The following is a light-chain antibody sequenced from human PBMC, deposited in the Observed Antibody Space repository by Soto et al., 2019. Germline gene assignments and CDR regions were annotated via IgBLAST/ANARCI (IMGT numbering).Light chain of an antibody. CDR2: DVS. CDR3: CSYTRTSTRV. CDR1: SSDVGGFNY. Sequence: QSALTQPASVSGSPGQSITISCTGTSSDVGGFNYVSWYQQHPGKAPKLIIYDVSNRPSGVSNRFSGSKSGNTASLTISGLQAEDEADYYCCSYTRTSTRVFGGGTKLTVL. V-gene: IGLV2-14*01. J-gene: IGLJ2*01.